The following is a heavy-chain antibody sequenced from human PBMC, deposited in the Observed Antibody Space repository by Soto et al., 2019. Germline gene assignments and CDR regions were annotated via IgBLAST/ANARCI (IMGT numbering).Heavy chain of an antibody. D-gene: IGHD3-10*01. CDR1: GFTFSSYG. J-gene: IGHJ5*02. Sequence: QVQLVESGGGVVQPGRSLRLSCAASGFTFSSYGMHWVRQAPGKGLEWVAVIWNDGSNKYYADSVKGRFTISRDNSKNTLYLQMNSLRAEDTAVYYCARERGDYYGSGSYVRFDPWGQGTLVTVSS. V-gene: IGHV3-33*01. CDR2: IWNDGSNK. CDR3: ARERGDYYGSGSYVRFDP.